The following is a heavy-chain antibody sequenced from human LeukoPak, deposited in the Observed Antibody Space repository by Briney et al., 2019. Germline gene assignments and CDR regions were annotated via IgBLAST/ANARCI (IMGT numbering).Heavy chain of an antibody. CDR3: ARDGGNFDVDY. CDR1: GGSISSSSYY. V-gene: IGHV4-39*07. CDR2: IYYGGTT. D-gene: IGHD3-9*01. Sequence: SETLSLTFTVSGGSISSSSYYWGWIRQPPGKGLEWIGSIYYGGTTYYHPSLKSRVTISQDTSKNQFSLKLSSVTAADTAVYYCARDGGNFDVDYWGQGTLVTVSS. J-gene: IGHJ4*02.